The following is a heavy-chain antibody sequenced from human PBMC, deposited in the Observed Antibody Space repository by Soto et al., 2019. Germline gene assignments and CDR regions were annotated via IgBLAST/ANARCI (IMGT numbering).Heavy chain of an antibody. CDR1: GVSTSSSDC. D-gene: IGHD2-8*02. CDR2: IFHSGKI. CDR3: ARQVTGLMGYAYDI. Sequence: PSETLSLTCAVSGVSTSSSDCWSWVRQPPGKGLEWIGEIFHSGKISYNPSLKSRVTISIDNSKNQFSLRLISVSAADTAMYYCARQVTGLMGYAYDIWGQGTMVTVSS. J-gene: IGHJ3*02. V-gene: IGHV4-4*02.